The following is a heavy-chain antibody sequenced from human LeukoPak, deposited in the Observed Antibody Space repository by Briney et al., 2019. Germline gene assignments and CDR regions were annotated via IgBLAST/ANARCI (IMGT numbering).Heavy chain of an antibody. CDR3: ARTLPFYGSGSQPFGY. CDR1: GFSLSTSGMR. Sequence: SGPTLVNPTQTLTLTCTFSGFSLSTSGMRVSWIRQPPGKALEWLARIDWDDDKFYSTSLKTRLTISKDTSKNQVVLTMTNMDPVDTATYYCARTLPFYGSGSQPFGYWGQGTLVTVSS. D-gene: IGHD3-10*01. CDR2: IDWDDDK. J-gene: IGHJ4*02. V-gene: IGHV2-70*04.